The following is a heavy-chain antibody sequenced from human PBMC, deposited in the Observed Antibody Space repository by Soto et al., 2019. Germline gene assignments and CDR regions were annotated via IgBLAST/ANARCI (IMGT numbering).Heavy chain of an antibody. V-gene: IGHV3-23*01. CDR3: AKQVTAGTALYDY. D-gene: IGHD2-2*01. CDR2: ISETGDIT. J-gene: IGHJ4*02. Sequence: EVQLLESGGDLVQPGGSLRLSCAASGFTFRNYAMGWARQAPGKGLEWVSVISETGDITYYADSVKGRFTISRDNSKNTLDLQMNSLRDEDTAVYYCAKQVTAGTALYDYWGQGSLVTVSS. CDR1: GFTFRNYA.